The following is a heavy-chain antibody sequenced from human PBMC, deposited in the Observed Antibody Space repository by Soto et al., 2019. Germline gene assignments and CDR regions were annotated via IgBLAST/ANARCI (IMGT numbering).Heavy chain of an antibody. V-gene: IGHV3-30-3*01. J-gene: IGHJ3*02. CDR1: GFTFSAYT. CDR2: ISYDGNNE. Sequence: QVQLVESGGGVVQPGRSLRLSCAASGFTFSAYTMHWVRQPPGKGLEWVAVISYDGNNERYTDPVKGRFTVSRDNSKSTLYLQMNSLKSEDTAVYYCARDGYCGRSDGFDIWGQGTMVTVSS. CDR3: ARDGYCGRSDGFDI. D-gene: IGHD1-26*01.